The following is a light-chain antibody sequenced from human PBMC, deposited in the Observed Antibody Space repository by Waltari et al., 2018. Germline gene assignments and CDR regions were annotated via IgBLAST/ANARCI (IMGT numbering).Light chain of an antibody. CDR2: GAS. CDR3: QLYNTGSLCT. J-gene: IGKJ1*01. V-gene: IGKV3-15*01. CDR1: QIISFN. Sequence: IVMTQSPATLSVSPGERAPLSCRASQIISFNLAWYQQKPGQAPTLLIYGASTRASGIPGRVSGTGAATVVILTSSSLGSEDVAVYFCQLYNTGSLCTFGQGTKVEV.